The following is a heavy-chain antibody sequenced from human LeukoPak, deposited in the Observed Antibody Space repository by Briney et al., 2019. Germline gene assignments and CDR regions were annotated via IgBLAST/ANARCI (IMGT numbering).Heavy chain of an antibody. J-gene: IGHJ4*02. CDR2: ISSSSSYI. Sequence: GGSLRLSCAASGFTFSSYSMNWVRQAPGKGLEWVSSISSSSSYIYYADSVKGRITISRDNVKSSLYLQMNSLTDDDAAVYYCAKLVLPHAMDDYWGQGTLVTVSS. V-gene: IGHV3-21*01. D-gene: IGHD2-2*01. CDR1: GFTFSSYS. CDR3: AKLVLPHAMDDY.